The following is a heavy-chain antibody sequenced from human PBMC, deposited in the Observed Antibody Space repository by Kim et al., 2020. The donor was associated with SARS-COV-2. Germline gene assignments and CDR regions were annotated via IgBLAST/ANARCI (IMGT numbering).Heavy chain of an antibody. D-gene: IGHD6-13*01. J-gene: IGHJ4*02. V-gene: IGHV3-9*01. CDR3: EKGPVYSSSRNYFDY. CDR1: GFTFDDYA. Sequence: GGSLRLSCAASGFTFDDYAMHWVRQAPGKGLEWVSGISWNSGSIGYADSVKGRFTISRDNAKNSLYLQMNSLRAEDTALYYCEKGPVYSSSRNYFDYWGQGTLVTVSS. CDR2: ISWNSGSI.